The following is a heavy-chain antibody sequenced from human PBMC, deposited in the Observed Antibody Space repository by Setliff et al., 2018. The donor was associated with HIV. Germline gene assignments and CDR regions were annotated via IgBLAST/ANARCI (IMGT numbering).Heavy chain of an antibody. J-gene: IGHJ4*02. CDR2: IYFSGSA. V-gene: IGHV4-39*01. CDR1: GDSITINNFF. D-gene: IGHD2-21*01. Sequence: SETLSLTCTVSGDSITINNFFWTWVRQDPGKGLEWIGYIYFSGSATYNPSLKSRVTISVDTSKSQFSLKLSSVTAADTAVYYCARQGSLCPDCYLDSWGQGALVTVSS. CDR3: ARQGSLCPDCYLDS.